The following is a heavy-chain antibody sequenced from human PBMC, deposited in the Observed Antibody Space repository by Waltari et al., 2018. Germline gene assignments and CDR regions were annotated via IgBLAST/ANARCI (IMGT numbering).Heavy chain of an antibody. Sequence: QVQLVQSGAEVKKPGSSVKVSCKASGGTFSSYAISRVRQAPGQGLEWMGRIIPILGIANYAQKFQGRVTITADKSTSTAYMELSSLRSEDTAVYYCASQPSIAASGYYYGMDVWGQGTTVTVSS. D-gene: IGHD6-6*01. CDR1: GGTFSSYA. J-gene: IGHJ6*02. CDR2: IIPILGIA. CDR3: ASQPSIAASGYYYGMDV. V-gene: IGHV1-69*04.